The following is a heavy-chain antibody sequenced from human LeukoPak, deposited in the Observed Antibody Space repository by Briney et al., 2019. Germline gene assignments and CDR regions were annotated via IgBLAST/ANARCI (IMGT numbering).Heavy chain of an antibody. CDR2: ISSYGSNK. CDR1: KFSFSVYT. CDR3: AKEISSSSSWYGDDAFDI. V-gene: IGHV3-30*09. J-gene: IGHJ3*02. Sequence: GGSLRLSCAVSKFSFSVYTMHWVRQAPGKGLEWVALISSYGSNKYYAESVKGRFAISRDDSKNTVYLQMNSLRGEDTAVYYCAKEISSSSSWYGDDAFDIWGQGTMVIVSS. D-gene: IGHD6-13*01.